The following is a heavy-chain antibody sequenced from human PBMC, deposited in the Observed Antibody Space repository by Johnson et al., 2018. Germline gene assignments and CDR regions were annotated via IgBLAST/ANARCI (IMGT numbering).Heavy chain of an antibody. J-gene: IGHJ6*02. CDR1: GYTFTSYD. CDR3: AREGGGGRAPSYYYYGMDV. Sequence: QVQLVQSGAEVKKPGASVKVSCKASGYTFTSYDINWVRQATGQGLEWMGWMNPNSGNTGYAQKFQGRVTMTRNTSISTAYMELSSLRSEDTAWYYRAREGGGGRAPSYYYYGMDVWGQGTTVTVSS. V-gene: IGHV1-8*01. D-gene: IGHD2-15*01. CDR2: MNPNSGNT.